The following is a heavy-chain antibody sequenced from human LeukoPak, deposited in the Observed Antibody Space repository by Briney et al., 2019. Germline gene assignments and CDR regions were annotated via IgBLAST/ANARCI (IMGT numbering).Heavy chain of an antibody. CDR2: ISSNGGST. D-gene: IGHD1-26*01. V-gene: IGHV3-64*02. J-gene: IGHJ4*02. Sequence: GGSLRLSCAASGFTFSTYAMHWVRQAPGKGLEYVSAISSNGGSTYYADSVKGRFTISRDNSKNTLYLQMGSLRAEDMAVYYCARDLGGSDSWGQGTLVTVSS. CDR3: ARDLGGSDS. CDR1: GFTFSTYA.